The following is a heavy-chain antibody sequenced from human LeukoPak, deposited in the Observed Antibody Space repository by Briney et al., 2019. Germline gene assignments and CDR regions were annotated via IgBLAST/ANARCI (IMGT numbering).Heavy chain of an antibody. CDR3: TTKSTLGFGVDV. Sequence: PGGSLRLSCAASGFTFSSYAMSWVRQAPGKGLEWVSAISGSGGSTYYADSVKGRFTISRDNSKNTLYLQMNSLKTEDTAVYYCTTKSTLGFGVDVWGQGTTVTVSS. V-gene: IGHV3-23*01. CDR2: ISGSGGST. D-gene: IGHD5/OR15-5a*01. CDR1: GFTFSSYA. J-gene: IGHJ6*02.